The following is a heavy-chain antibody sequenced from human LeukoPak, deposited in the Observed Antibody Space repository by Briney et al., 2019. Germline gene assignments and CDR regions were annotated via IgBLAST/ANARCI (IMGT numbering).Heavy chain of an antibody. CDR1: GYTFTSYD. CDR2: MNPNSGNT. J-gene: IGHJ3*01. Sequence: ASVKVSCKASGYTFTSYDINWVRQATGQGLEWMGWMNPNSGNTGYAQKLQGRVTMTTDTSRSTAYMELRSLRSDDTAVYYCARSLLPFGIVADHDAFDVWGQGTMVTVSS. V-gene: IGHV1-8*01. CDR3: ARSLLPFGIVADHDAFDV. D-gene: IGHD1-26*01.